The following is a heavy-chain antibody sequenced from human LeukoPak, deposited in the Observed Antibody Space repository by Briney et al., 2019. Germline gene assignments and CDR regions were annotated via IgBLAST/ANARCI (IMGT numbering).Heavy chain of an antibody. J-gene: IGHJ4*02. V-gene: IGHV1-2*02. CDR2: INPNSGGT. D-gene: IGHD2-2*01. CDR3: AREYCSSTSCSGSFDY. Sequence: ASVKVSCKASGYTFTCYYMHWVRQAPGQGLEWMGWINPNSGGTNYAQKFQGRVTMTRDTSISTAYMELSRLRSDDTAVYYCAREYCSSTSCSGSFDYWGQGILVTVSS. CDR1: GYTFTCYY.